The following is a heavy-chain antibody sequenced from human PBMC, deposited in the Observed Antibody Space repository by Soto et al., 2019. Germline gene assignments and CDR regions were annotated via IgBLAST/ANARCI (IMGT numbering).Heavy chain of an antibody. V-gene: IGHV3-15*07. CDR3: TTDLYSFAKPNFDY. Sequence: SVSNAWMNWVRQAPGKGLEWVGRIKSKTARGTTDYAAPVKGRFTVSRDDSKNTLYLQMNSLKTEDTAVYYCTTDLYSFAKPNFDYWGQGTLVTVSS. CDR2: IKSKTARGTT. CDR1: SVSNAW. D-gene: IGHD5-18*01. J-gene: IGHJ4*02.